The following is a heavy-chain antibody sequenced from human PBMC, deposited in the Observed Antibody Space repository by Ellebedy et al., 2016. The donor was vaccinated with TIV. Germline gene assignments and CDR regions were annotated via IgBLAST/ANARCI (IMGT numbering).Heavy chain of an antibody. J-gene: IGHJ4*02. Sequence: PGGSLRLSCVASGFTFRNYGMHWVRQAPGKGLEWVAFISHSSNSVKGRFTISRDNSKNTLYLQMDGLRTEATAMYYCAKDISTTWWGGSNCWGQGIQVTVSS. CDR2: IS. CDR3: AKDISTTWWGGSNC. V-gene: IGHV3-30*02. CDR1: GFTFRNYG. D-gene: IGHD3-16*01.